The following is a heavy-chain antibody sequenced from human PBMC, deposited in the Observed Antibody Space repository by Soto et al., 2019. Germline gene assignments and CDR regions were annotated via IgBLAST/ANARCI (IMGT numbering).Heavy chain of an antibody. CDR3: ARRMAMIVVVPAARSGHIDY. J-gene: IGHJ4*02. CDR2: ISSSGSTI. Sequence: LRLSCAASGFTFSDYYMSWIRQAPGKGLEWVSYISSSGSTIYYADSVKGRFTISRDNAKNSLYLQMNSLRAEDTAVYYCARRMAMIVVVPAARSGHIDYWGQGTLVTVSS. CDR1: GFTFSDYY. V-gene: IGHV3-11*01. D-gene: IGHD2-2*01.